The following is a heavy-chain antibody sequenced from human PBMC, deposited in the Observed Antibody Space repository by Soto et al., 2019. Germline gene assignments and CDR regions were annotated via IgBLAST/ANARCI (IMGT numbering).Heavy chain of an antibody. CDR2: IDYRVTI. Sequence: SETLSLTCTVPGGSIATSSYFWAWIRRPPGKGLEWIGNIDYRVTIYNNPSLKSRVTISVDTSKNHFSLKLDSVTAADTALYYCSRRAPEGFDPWGQGTLVTVSS. CDR3: SRRAPEGFDP. J-gene: IGHJ5*02. CDR1: GGSIATSSYF. V-gene: IGHV4-39*02.